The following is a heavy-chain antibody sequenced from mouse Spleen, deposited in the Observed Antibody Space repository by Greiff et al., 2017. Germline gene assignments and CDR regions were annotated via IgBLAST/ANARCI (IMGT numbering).Heavy chain of an antibody. V-gene: IGHV5-17*01. CDR2: ISSGSSTI. J-gene: IGHJ2*01. Sequence: EVKLMESGGGLVKPGGSLKLSCAASGFTFSDYGMHWVRQAPEKGLEWVAYISSGSSTIYYADTVKGRFTISRDNAKNTLFLQMTSLRSEDTAMYYCARPGWGYFDYWGQGTTLTVSS. CDR3: ARPGWGYFDY. CDR1: GFTFSDYG. D-gene: IGHD3-3*01.